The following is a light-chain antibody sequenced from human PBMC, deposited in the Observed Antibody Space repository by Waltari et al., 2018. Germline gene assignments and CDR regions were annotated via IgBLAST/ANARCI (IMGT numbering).Light chain of an antibody. Sequence: DVVMTQSPLSLPVTLGQAAFISCRSSQSLLYSDGKTYLSWFQQRPGQSPRRLSYKVSARDSGVPDRFAGSGSGTEFALHINRVEADDVGVYYCMQGTHWPWTFGPGTKVEIK. CDR2: KVS. CDR1: QSLLYSDGKTY. J-gene: IGKJ1*01. V-gene: IGKV2-30*01. CDR3: MQGTHWPWT.